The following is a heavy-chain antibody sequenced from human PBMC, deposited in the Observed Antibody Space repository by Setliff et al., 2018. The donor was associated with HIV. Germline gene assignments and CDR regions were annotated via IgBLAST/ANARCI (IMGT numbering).Heavy chain of an antibody. CDR1: GSTSSTDA. J-gene: IGHJ4*02. CDR2: ISTYGGST. V-gene: IGHV1-18*01. CDR3: ARDGASYCSSTSCYKPLSDY. Sequence: GASVKVSCKASGSTSSTDAISWVRQAPGQGLEWMGWISTYGGSTNYAQKFQGRVSMTTDTSTSTVYMELTNLRSDDTAVYYCARDGASYCSSTSCYKPLSDYWGQGTLVTVSS. D-gene: IGHD2-2*02.